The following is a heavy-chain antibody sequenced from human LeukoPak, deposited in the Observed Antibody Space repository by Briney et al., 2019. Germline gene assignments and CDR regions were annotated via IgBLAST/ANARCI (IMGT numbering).Heavy chain of an antibody. CDR3: ARGGRGYSYGYYYYYMDV. Sequence: ASVKVSCKASGYTFTSYGISWVRQAPGQGLEWMGWISAYNGNTNYAQKLQGGVTMTTDTSTSTAYMELRSLRSDDTAVYYCARGGRGYSYGYYYYYMDVWGKGTTVTVSS. D-gene: IGHD5-18*01. CDR2: ISAYNGNT. V-gene: IGHV1-18*01. CDR1: GYTFTSYG. J-gene: IGHJ6*03.